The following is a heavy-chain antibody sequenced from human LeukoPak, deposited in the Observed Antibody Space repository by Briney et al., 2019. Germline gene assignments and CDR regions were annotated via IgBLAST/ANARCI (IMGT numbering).Heavy chain of an antibody. J-gene: IGHJ5*02. CDR1: GLTVSNNY. CDR2: IYSDGTT. CDR3: ARGKDA. V-gene: IGHV3-66*01. Sequence: GGSLRLSCVVSGLTVSNNYMSWVRQAPGKGLEWVSVIYSDGTTRNADSVKDRFTISRDNSKNTVYLQMDSLGAEDTAVYYCARGKDAWGQGTLVTVSS.